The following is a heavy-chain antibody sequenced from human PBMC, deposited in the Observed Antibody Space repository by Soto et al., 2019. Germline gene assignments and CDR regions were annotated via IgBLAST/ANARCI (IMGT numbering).Heavy chain of an antibody. Sequence: SLKFSCKASGGTFSSDVITWVRQAHGLGLEWMGGIIPFFGRTKYAQNFQGRVTITADESTSTAYLEVNSLRSEDTAVYYCARARWRPTPYYIDYWGQGTLVTVSS. V-gene: IGHV1-69*13. CDR1: GGTFSSDV. J-gene: IGHJ4*02. CDR3: ARARWRPTPYYIDY. CDR2: IIPFFGRT.